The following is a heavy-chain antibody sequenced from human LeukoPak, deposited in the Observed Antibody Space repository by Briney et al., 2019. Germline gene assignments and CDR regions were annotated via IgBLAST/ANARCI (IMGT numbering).Heavy chain of an antibody. CDR2: ISWNSGSI. Sequence: GRSLRLSCEASGYTFDDYAMHWVRQAPGKGLEWVSAISWNSGSIGYADSVKGRFTISRDNGKNSLYQQMNSLSTEDTALYYGAKGHAYGLGESYLDFWGQGTLVSVSS. J-gene: IGHJ4*02. CDR1: GYTFDDYA. D-gene: IGHD3-10*01. V-gene: IGHV3-9*01. CDR3: AKGHAYGLGESYLDF.